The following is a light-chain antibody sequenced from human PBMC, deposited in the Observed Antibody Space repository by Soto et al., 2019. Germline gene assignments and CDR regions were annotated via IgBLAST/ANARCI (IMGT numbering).Light chain of an antibody. V-gene: IGKV3-20*01. CDR3: QQYGNSPPNT. CDR1: QSVSSSY. J-gene: IGKJ2*01. Sequence: EIVLTQSPGTLSLSPGERATLSCRASQSVSSSYLAWYQQKPGQAPRLLIYGASSRATGIPDRFSGSGSGTDFTLTISRLEREDFAVYFCQQYGNSPPNTFGQGTKVEIK. CDR2: GAS.